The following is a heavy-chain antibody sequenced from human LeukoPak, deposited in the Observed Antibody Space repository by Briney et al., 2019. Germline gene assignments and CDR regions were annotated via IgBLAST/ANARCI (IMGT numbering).Heavy chain of an antibody. CDR1: GFIFTNAW. CDR2: ITGTGGST. D-gene: IGHD2-2*01. Sequence: PGGSLRLSCAASGFIFTNAWMNWVRQAPGKGLEWVSAITGTGGSTYYADSVKGRFTISRDNFKNTLYLQMNSLRAEDTAVYYCATRGYCSGTSCYAPQPWGQGTLVTVSS. V-gene: IGHV3-23*01. CDR3: ATRGYCSGTSCYAPQP. J-gene: IGHJ5*02.